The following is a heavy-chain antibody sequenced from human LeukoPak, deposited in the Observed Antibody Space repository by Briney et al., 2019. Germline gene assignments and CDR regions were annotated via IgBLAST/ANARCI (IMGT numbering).Heavy chain of an antibody. J-gene: IGHJ3*02. V-gene: IGHV3-23*01. CDR1: GFTFSSYA. D-gene: IGHD4-23*01. CDR3: ANPGRYGGNGNDAFDI. Sequence: PGGSLRLSCAASGFTFSSYAMSWVRQAPGKGLEWVSAISGSGGSTYYADSVKGRFTISRDNSKNTLYLQMNSLRAEDTAVYYCANPGRYGGNGNDAFDIWGQGTMVTVSS. CDR2: ISGSGGST.